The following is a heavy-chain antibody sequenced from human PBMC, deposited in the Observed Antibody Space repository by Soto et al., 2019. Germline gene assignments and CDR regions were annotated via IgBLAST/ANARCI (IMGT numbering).Heavy chain of an antibody. J-gene: IGHJ5*02. CDR3: VKDLEASGWFDP. Sequence: EVQLLESGGGLAQPGESLTLSCAASGFMFSGYAMSWVRQAPGKGLEWVSAVSNSGTSTSYAASVKGRFTISRDNSKNPLYLQMSSLGAEDTAIYYSVKDLEASGWFDPWGQGNLVIVSS. CDR1: GFMFSGYA. V-gene: IGHV3-23*01. CDR2: VSNSGTST. D-gene: IGHD1-1*01.